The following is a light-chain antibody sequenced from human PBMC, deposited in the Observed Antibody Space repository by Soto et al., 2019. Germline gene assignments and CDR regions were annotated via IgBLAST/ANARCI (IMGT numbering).Light chain of an antibody. J-gene: IGLJ2*01. CDR3: ASWDNNLNGPI. CDR2: KNN. Sequence: QSVLTQPPSASGTPGQTVRISCSGGTSNIGSTYAFWYQQLPGTAPKLLIYKNNQRPSGVSDRFSGSRSGTSASLAITGLRVDDDADYSCASWDNNLNGPIFGGGTKLTVL. CDR1: TSNIGSTY. V-gene: IGLV1-47*01.